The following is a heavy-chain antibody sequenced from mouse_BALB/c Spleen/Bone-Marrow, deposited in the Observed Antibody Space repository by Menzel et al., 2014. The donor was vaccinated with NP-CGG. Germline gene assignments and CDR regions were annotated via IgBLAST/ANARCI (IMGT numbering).Heavy chain of an antibody. Sequence: EGQLQQSGTALVKPGASVKGSCKASGYAFTSYNMYWVQQRHGKSLEWIGHIDPYNGGTSYNQKFKGKATLIVDKSSNTDYIHLNSLTSKVSAVYCLSRGDYGCLFAYWGQGTLVTVSA. V-gene: IGHV1S135*01. D-gene: IGHD1-1*01. CDR2: IDPYNGGT. CDR3: SRGDYGCLFAY. J-gene: IGHJ3*01. CDR1: GYAFTSYN.